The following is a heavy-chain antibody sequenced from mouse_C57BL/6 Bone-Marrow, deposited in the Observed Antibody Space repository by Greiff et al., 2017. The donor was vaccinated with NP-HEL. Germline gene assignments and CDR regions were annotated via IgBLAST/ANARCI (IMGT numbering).Heavy chain of an antibody. Sequence: QVQLQQPGAELVKPGASVKLSCKASGYTFTSYWMQWVKQRPGQGLEWIGEIDPSDSYTNYNQKFKGKATLTVDTSSSTAYMQLSSLTSEDSAVYYCARPYYEGFAYWGQGTLVTVSA. J-gene: IGHJ3*01. CDR3: ARPYYEGFAY. D-gene: IGHD2-10*01. CDR1: GYTFTSYW. CDR2: IDPSDSYT. V-gene: IGHV1-50*01.